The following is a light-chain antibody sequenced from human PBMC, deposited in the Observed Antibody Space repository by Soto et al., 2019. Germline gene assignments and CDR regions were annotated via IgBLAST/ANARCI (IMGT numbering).Light chain of an antibody. CDR1: SSDVGGYNY. V-gene: IGLV2-8*01. CDR2: EVS. J-gene: IGLJ2*01. CDR3: SSYAGSNNVV. Sequence: QSALTQPPSASGSPGQSVTISCTGTSSDVGGYNYVSWYQQHPGKAPKLILYEVSKRPSGVPDRFSGSKSGNTASLTVSGLQAEDEADYYCSSYAGSNNVVCGGGTKLTVL.